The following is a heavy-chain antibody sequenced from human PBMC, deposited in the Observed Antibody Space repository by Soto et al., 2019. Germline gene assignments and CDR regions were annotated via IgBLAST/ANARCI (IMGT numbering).Heavy chain of an antibody. J-gene: IGHJ6*02. Sequence: XSVKVSCKVSGYSLTELSMHWVRQAPGKGLEWMGGFDPEDGETIYAQKFQGRVTMTEDTSTDTAYMELSSLRSEDTAVYYCATAVYYDFWSGHLDYYYGMDVWGQGTTVTVSS. CDR3: ATAVYYDFWSGHLDYYYGMDV. CDR1: GYSLTELS. CDR2: FDPEDGET. D-gene: IGHD3-3*01. V-gene: IGHV1-24*01.